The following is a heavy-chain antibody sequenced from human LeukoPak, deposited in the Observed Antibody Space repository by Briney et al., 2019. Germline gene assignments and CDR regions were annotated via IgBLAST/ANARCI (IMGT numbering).Heavy chain of an antibody. CDR2: INHSGST. CDR1: GGSFSGYY. D-gene: IGHD6-19*01. J-gene: IGHJ4*02. V-gene: IGHV4-34*01. CDR3: ARTRRFYSSGWYYFDY. Sequence: SETLSLTCAVYGGSFSGYYWSWIRQPPGKGLEWIGEINHSGSTNYNPSLKSRVTISGDTSKNQFSLKLSSVTAADTAVYYCARTRRFYSSGWYYFDYWGQGTLVTVSS.